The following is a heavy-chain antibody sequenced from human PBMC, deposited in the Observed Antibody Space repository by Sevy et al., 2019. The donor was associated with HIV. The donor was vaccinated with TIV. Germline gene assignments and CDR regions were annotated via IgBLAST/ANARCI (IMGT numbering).Heavy chain of an antibody. V-gene: IGHV3-7*01. CDR2: INQDGSEN. D-gene: IGHD4-17*01. J-gene: IGHJ4*02. Sequence: QLGGSLRLSCAASGFTFSTYWMSWVRQAPGKGPEWVANINQDGSENDFVDSVKGRFTISRDNAKNSLYLHMNSLRAEDTAVYYCAFQEYGAKPVVLDYWGQGTLVTVSS. CDR1: GFTFSTYW. CDR3: AFQEYGAKPVVLDY.